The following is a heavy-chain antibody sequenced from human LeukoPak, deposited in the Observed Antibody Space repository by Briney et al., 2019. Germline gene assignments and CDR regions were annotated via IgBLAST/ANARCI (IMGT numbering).Heavy chain of an antibody. V-gene: IGHV4-34*01. Sequence: SETLSLTCAVYGGSFSGYYWSWIRQPPGKGLEWIGEINHSGSTNYNPSLKSRVTISVDTSKNQFSQKLSYVTAADTDLYYCARGHGYCSSSSCVTGRRVWFDPGGEGPGVTVP. J-gene: IGHJ5*02. CDR2: INHSGST. CDR1: GGSFSGYY. CDR3: ARGHGYCSSSSCVTGRRVWFDP. D-gene: IGHD2-2*03.